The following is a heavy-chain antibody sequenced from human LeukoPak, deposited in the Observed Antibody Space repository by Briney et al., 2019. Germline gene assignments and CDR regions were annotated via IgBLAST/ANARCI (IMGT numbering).Heavy chain of an antibody. CDR2: TSPSGSTI. Sequence: NPGGSLRLSCAASGFTFSDHFMSWVRQAPGKGLEWVSYTSPSGSTIYYADSVKGRFAISRDNAKNSLYLQMSNLRPEDTAVYYCARDGAAAGTDYYYYMDVWGKGTTVTVSS. CDR1: GFTFSDHF. V-gene: IGHV3-11*04. CDR3: ARDGAAAGTDYYYYMDV. J-gene: IGHJ6*03. D-gene: IGHD6-13*01.